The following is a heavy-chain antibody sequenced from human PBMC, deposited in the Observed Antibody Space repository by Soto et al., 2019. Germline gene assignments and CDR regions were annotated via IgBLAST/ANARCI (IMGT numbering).Heavy chain of an antibody. CDR3: ARDRLMATAGTAPHYFGLDV. Sequence: QVQLQESGPGLVKPSQTLSLPCTVSGGSIRSGGYYWSWVRQNPRKGLEWMGNIYYSGDTYYKPSLKRRLTIPVDTSKNQFPLNLTSVTAADTPVYYCARDRLMATAGTAPHYFGLDVWGQGTTVTVPS. D-gene: IGHD5-18*01. CDR1: GGSIRSGGYY. V-gene: IGHV4-31*03. CDR2: IYYSGDT. J-gene: IGHJ6*02.